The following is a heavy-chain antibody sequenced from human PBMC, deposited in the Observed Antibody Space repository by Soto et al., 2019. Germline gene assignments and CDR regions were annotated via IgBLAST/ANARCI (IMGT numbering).Heavy chain of an antibody. Sequence: QVQLQESGPGLVKPSQTLSLTCTVSGGSISSGDYYWSWIRQPPGKGLEWIGYIYYSGSTYYNPSLKSRVTIAVDTSKSQFSLKLSSVTAADTAVYYCARVTLLSLGLEWGAWGQGTLVTVSS. V-gene: IGHV4-30-4*01. CDR1: GGSISSGDYY. J-gene: IGHJ5*02. CDR3: ARVTLLSLGLEWGA. CDR2: IYYSGST. D-gene: IGHD1-26*01.